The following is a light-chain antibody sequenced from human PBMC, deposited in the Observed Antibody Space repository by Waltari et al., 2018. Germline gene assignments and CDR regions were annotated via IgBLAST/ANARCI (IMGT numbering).Light chain of an antibody. CDR3: HQTSNLPYT. J-gene: IGKJ2*01. V-gene: IGKV6-21*01. Sequence: EIVLTQSPDFQSVTPTEKVTITCRASQSVGSDLHWYQQRPDQSPNLRIKYVSQSFSGVPSRFSGSGSGTDFTLTINSLEAEDAATYYCHQTSNLPYTFGQGTKLEIK. CDR2: YVS. CDR1: QSVGSD.